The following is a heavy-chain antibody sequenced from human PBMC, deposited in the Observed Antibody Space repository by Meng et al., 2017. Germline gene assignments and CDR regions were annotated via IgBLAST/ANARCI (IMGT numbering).Heavy chain of an antibody. Sequence: QVQLQESGPGLVKPSQTLSLTCTVSGGSISSGSYYWRWIRQPAGKGLEWIGRIYTSGSTNYNPSLKSRVTISVDTSKNQFSLKLSSVTAADTAVYYCARDLEQWGPNWFDPWGQGTLVTVSS. CDR2: IYTSGST. D-gene: IGHD6-19*01. J-gene: IGHJ5*02. CDR3: ARDLEQWGPNWFDP. V-gene: IGHV4-61*02. CDR1: GGSISSGSYY.